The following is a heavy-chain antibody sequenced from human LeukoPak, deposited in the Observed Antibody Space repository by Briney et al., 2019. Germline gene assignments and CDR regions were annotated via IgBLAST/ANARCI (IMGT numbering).Heavy chain of an antibody. Sequence: KTSETLSLTCTVSGGSISSYYWSWIRQPPGKGLEWIGYIYYSGSTNYNPSLKSRVTISVDTSKNQFSLKLSSVTAADTAVYYCARVGCSGGSCYSDFDYWGQGTLVTVSS. CDR1: GGSISSYY. J-gene: IGHJ4*02. CDR2: IYYSGST. CDR3: ARVGCSGGSCYSDFDY. V-gene: IGHV4-59*08. D-gene: IGHD2-15*01.